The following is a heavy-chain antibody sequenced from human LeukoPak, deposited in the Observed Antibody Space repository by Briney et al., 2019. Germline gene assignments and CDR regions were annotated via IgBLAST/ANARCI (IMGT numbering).Heavy chain of an antibody. J-gene: IGHJ6*02. CDR2: ISWNSGSI. CDR1: GFSFTNYW. Sequence: GGSLRLSCAASGFSFTNYWMHWVRQAPGKGLEWVSGISWNSGSIGYADSVKGRFTISRDNAKNSLYLQMNSLRAEDTALYYCAKGYCSSTSCYYYYGMDVWGQGTTVTVSS. D-gene: IGHD2-2*01. V-gene: IGHV3-9*01. CDR3: AKGYCSSTSCYYYYGMDV.